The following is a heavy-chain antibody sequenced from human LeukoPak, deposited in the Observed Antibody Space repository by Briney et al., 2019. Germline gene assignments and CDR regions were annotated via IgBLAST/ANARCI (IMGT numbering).Heavy chain of an antibody. CDR1: GFTFTNYE. D-gene: IGHD3-3*01. Sequence: PGGSLRLSCAASGFTFTNYETNWVRPAPGKGLEWVSYISSSGSTIYYADSVKGRFTVSRDNAKSSLFLQMNSLRAEDTAIYYCARDYRESAIFGVVYGIDYWGQGTLVTVSS. V-gene: IGHV3-48*03. J-gene: IGHJ4*02. CDR3: ARDYRESAIFGVVYGIDY. CDR2: ISSSGSTI.